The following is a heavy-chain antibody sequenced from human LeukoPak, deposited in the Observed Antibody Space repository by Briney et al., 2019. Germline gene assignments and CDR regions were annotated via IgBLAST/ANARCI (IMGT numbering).Heavy chain of an antibody. D-gene: IGHD6-19*01. V-gene: IGHV3-30*18. CDR1: GFTFSSYG. Sequence: GGSLRLSCAASGFTFSSYGMHWVRQAPGKGLEWVAVVSYDGSYKYYADSVKGRFTISRDNSMNTLYLQMNSLRPEDTAVYYCAKDANSSGLDYWGQGTLVTVSS. J-gene: IGHJ4*02. CDR3: AKDANSSGLDY. CDR2: VSYDGSYK.